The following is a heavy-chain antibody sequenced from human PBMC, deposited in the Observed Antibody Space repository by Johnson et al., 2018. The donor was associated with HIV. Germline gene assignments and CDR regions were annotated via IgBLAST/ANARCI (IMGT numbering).Heavy chain of an antibody. CDR3: ARAYYTFWSGYDAFDI. CDR2: ISDDGSNK. V-gene: IGHV3-30*14. D-gene: IGHD3-3*01. CDR1: SRYV. Sequence: SRYVMHWVRQAPGKGLEWVAVISDDGSNKYYADSVKGRFTISRDNSKNTLYLQMNSLRAEDTAVYYCARAYYTFWSGYDAFDIWGQGTMVTVSS. J-gene: IGHJ3*02.